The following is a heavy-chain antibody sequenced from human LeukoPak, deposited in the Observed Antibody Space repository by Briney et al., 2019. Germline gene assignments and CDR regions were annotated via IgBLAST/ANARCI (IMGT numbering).Heavy chain of an antibody. CDR2: ISTSGDYV. CDR3: ANPPGIADY. CDR1: GFTFSIYS. V-gene: IGHV3-21*04. Sequence: GGSLRLSCAASGFTFSIYSTNWVRQAPGKGLEWVSFISTSGDYVYYADSVKGRFTISRDNSKNTLYLQMNSLRAEDTAVYFCANPPGIADYWGQGTLVTVSS. D-gene: IGHD6-13*01. J-gene: IGHJ4*02.